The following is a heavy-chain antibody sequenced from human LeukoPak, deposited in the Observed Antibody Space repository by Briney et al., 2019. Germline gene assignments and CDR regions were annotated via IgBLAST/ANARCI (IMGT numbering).Heavy chain of an antibody. J-gene: IGHJ5*02. V-gene: IGHV3-66*01. CDR2: IYSGGKT. D-gene: IGHD3-16*01. CDR1: VFTLSSNY. Sequence: GWSLRLTCAASVFTLSSNYMSWLRQAPGKELEWVSVIYSGGKTYYADSVKGRLPISRNNSKSPLYLQMTSLRAEDTAVYYCGRDWGGGFDTWGQGTLVTVS. CDR3: GRDWGGGFDT.